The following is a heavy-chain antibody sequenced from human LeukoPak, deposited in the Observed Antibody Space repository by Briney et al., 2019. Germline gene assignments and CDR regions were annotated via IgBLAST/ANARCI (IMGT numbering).Heavy chain of an antibody. CDR2: ISSSSSYI. CDR3: ARDGEGSSWYLGYYMDV. CDR1: GGSINSYY. V-gene: IGHV3-21*01. D-gene: IGHD6-13*01. Sequence: ETLSLTCTVSGGSINSYYWSWIRQPPGKGLEWVSSISSSSSYIYYADSVKGRFTISRDNAKNSLYLQMNSLRAEDTAVYYCARDGEGSSWYLGYYMDVWGKGTTVTISS. J-gene: IGHJ6*03.